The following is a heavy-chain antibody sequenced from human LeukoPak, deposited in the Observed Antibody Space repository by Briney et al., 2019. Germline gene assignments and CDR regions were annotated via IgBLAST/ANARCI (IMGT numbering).Heavy chain of an antibody. V-gene: IGHV1-2*06. J-gene: IGHJ4*02. CDR3: ASLYDIVGTTVDY. CDR2: IDPNTGGT. CDR1: GYTFTNYY. Sequence: ASVNVSCKTSGYTFTNYYIHWVRQAPGQGLEWMGRIDPNTGGTKSAKNFQGRVTMTRDTSISTAYMAPSGLRSDDTAVYYCASLYDIVGTTVDYWGQGTLVTVSS. D-gene: IGHD1-26*01.